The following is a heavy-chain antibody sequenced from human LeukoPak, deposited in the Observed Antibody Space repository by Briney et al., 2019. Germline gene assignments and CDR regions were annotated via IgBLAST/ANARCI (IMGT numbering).Heavy chain of an antibody. CDR3: ARGPQCSGFSCGFDY. D-gene: IGHD2-15*01. J-gene: IGHJ4*02. Sequence: SETLSLTCTVSGGSISSYYWSWIRQPAGKGLEWIGRIYTSGSTYYNPSLESRVTMSVDTPKNQFSLNLTSVTAADTAVYYCARGPQCSGFSCGFDYWGQGTQVTVSS. CDR1: GGSISSYY. V-gene: IGHV4-4*07. CDR2: IYTSGST.